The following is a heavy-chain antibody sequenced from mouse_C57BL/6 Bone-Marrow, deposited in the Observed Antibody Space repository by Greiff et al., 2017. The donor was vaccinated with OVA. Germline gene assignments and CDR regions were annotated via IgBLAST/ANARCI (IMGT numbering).Heavy chain of an antibody. J-gene: IGHJ4*01. CDR3: ARLDFYYGSSYDAMDY. D-gene: IGHD1-1*01. CDR2: IDPSDSYT. Sequence: VQLQQPGAELVRPGTSVKLSCKASGYTFTSYWMHWVKQRPGQGLEWIGVIDPSDSYTNYNQKFKGKATLTVDTSSSTAYMQLSSLTSEDSAVYYCARLDFYYGSSYDAMDYWGQGTSVTVSS. CDR1: GYTFTSYW. V-gene: IGHV1-59*01.